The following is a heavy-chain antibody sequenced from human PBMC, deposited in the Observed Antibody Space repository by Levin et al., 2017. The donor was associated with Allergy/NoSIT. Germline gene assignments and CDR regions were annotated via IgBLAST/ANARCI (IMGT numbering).Heavy chain of an antibody. Sequence: PGGSLRLSCAASGFTFSSYAMHWVRQAPGKGLEWVAVISYDGSNKYYADSVKGRFTISRDNSKNTLYLQMNSLRAEDTAVYYCARDGGDTATALDYWGQGTLVTVSS. D-gene: IGHD5-18*01. CDR2: ISYDGSNK. J-gene: IGHJ4*02. V-gene: IGHV3-30*04. CDR3: ARDGGDTATALDY. CDR1: GFTFSSYA.